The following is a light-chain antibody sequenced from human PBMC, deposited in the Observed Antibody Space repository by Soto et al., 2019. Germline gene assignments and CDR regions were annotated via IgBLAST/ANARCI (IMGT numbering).Light chain of an antibody. J-gene: IGKJ1*01. CDR3: QQANSFPRT. CDR2: AAS. Sequence: DIQMTQSPSSVSASVGDRVTITCRASQAISTWLAWYQQKPGKAPKLLIYAASNLQTGVPSRFRGSGSGTDFNLTISSLQPEDFATYYCQQANSFPRTFGQGTKVEIK. CDR1: QAISTW. V-gene: IGKV1D-12*01.